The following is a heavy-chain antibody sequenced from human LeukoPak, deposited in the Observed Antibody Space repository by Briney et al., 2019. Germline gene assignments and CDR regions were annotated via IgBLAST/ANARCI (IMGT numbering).Heavy chain of an antibody. V-gene: IGHV3-48*01. CDR1: GFTFSSHS. J-gene: IGHJ6*02. CDR3: ARRNAMDV. Sequence: GGSLRLSCAASGFTFSSHSMNWVRQAPGKGLEWVSYISSGSTIIHYADSVKGRFTISRDDAKNSLYLQMNSLRAEDTAVYYCARRNAMDVWGQGTTVIVFS. CDR2: ISSGSTII.